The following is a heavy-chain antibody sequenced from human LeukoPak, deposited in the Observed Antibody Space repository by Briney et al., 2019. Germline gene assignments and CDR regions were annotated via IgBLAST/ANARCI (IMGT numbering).Heavy chain of an antibody. CDR3: AKSGYNRFDY. CDR2: ISGSGSGGST. J-gene: IGHJ4*02. Sequence: PGGSLRLSCAASRFTFSSSAMSWVRQAPGKGLEWVSSISGSGSGGSTYYADSVKGRFTISRDNSKNTLYLQMNSLRAEDTAVYYCAKSGYNRFDYWGQGTLVTVSS. CDR1: RFTFSSSA. D-gene: IGHD5-24*01. V-gene: IGHV3-23*01.